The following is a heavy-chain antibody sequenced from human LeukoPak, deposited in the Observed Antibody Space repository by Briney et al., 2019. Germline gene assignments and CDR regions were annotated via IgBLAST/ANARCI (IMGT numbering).Heavy chain of an antibody. J-gene: IGHJ4*02. D-gene: IGHD2-2*01. CDR1: DASMSGSY. Sequence: SETLSLTCTVSDASMSGSYWSWIRQPPEKGLDWIGYIGYGGGTNYNPSLKSRVTISVDTSENQFSLRLNSVTAADTAVYYCARYSTYCGSTSCYYFDQWGQGTLVTVSS. CDR3: ARYSTYCGSTSCYYFDQ. V-gene: IGHV4-59*01. CDR2: IGYGGGT.